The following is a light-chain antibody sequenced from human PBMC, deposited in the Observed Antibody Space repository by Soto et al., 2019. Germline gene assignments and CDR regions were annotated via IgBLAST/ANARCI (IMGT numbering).Light chain of an antibody. CDR2: GAS. CDR1: QTINSW. CDR3: QQHNTYPLT. V-gene: IGKV1D-16*01. J-gene: IGKJ4*01. Sequence: DIQMTQSPSSLSASVGDRVTITCRASQTINSWLGWYQQKPEKAPKLLIYGASNLQSGVPSRFSGSGSGTEFTLTINSLQPEDFATYYCQQHNTYPLTFGGGTKVAIK.